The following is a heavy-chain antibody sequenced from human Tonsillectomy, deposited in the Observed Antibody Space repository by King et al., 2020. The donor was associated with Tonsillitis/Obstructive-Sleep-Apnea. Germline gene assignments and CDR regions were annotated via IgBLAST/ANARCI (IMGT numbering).Heavy chain of an antibody. Sequence: VQLVESGGGLVQPGRSLRLSCAASGFTFDDYAMHWVRQAPGKGLEWVSGISWNSGSIGYADSVKGRFTISRDNAKNSLYLQMNSLRAEDTALYYCAKDMPPHGSSVYYFDYWGQGTLVTVSS. CDR3: AKDMPPHGSSVYYFDY. CDR1: GFTFDDYA. CDR2: ISWNSGSI. V-gene: IGHV3-9*01. D-gene: IGHD1-26*01. J-gene: IGHJ4*02.